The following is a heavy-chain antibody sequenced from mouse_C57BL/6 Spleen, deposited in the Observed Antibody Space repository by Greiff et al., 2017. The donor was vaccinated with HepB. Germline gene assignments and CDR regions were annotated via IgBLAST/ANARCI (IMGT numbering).Heavy chain of an antibody. Sequence: QVQLQQPGAELVKPGASVKLSCKASGYTFTSYWMHWVKQRPGRGLEWIGRIDPNSGGTKYNEKFKSKATLTVDKPSSTAYMQLSSLTSKDSAVYDGAGEGYYDYDEYYAMDYWGQGTSVTVSS. J-gene: IGHJ4*01. CDR1: GYTFTSYW. CDR3: AGEGYYDYDEYYAMDY. CDR2: IDPNSGGT. D-gene: IGHD2-4*01. V-gene: IGHV1-72*01.